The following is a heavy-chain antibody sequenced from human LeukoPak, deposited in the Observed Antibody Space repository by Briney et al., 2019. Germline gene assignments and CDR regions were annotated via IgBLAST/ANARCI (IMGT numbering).Heavy chain of an antibody. J-gene: IGHJ4*02. V-gene: IGHV4-38-2*02. CDR1: GYSISSGYY. D-gene: IGHD4-17*01. CDR3: ARRSTVTTLPFDY. Sequence: SETLSLTCTVSGYSISSGYYWGWIRQPPGKGLEWIGSIYHIGSTYYNPSLKSRVTISVDTSKNQFSLKLSSVTAADTAVYYCARRSTVTTLPFDYWGQGTLVTVSS. CDR2: IYHIGST.